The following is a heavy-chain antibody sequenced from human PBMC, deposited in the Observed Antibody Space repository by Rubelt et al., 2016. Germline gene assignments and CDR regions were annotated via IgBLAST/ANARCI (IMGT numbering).Heavy chain of an antibody. CDR1: GGSISSSGYY. CDR3: ARGLATMVRGVGGPYYYYYGMDV. Sequence: QVQLQESGPGLVKPSQTLSLTCTVSGGSISSSGYYWSWIRQHPGKGLEWIGYIYYSGSTYYNPSLKSRVIISVDTSKNQFSLKLSSVTAADTAVYYCARGLATMVRGVGGPYYYYYGMDVWGQGTTVTVSS. CDR2: IYYSGST. D-gene: IGHD3-10*01. J-gene: IGHJ6*02. V-gene: IGHV4-31*03.